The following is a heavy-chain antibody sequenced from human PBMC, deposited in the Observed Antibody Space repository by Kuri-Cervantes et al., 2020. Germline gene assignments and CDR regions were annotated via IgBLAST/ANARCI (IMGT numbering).Heavy chain of an antibody. CDR1: GYTFTSYG. D-gene: IGHD3-9*01. V-gene: IGHV1-8*02. CDR3: ARGTYYDILTGYLHYYGMDV. J-gene: IGHJ6*02. Sequence: ASVKVSCKASGYTFTSYGISWVRQATGQGLEWMGWMNPNSGNTGYAQKFQGRVTMTRNTSISTAYMELSSLRSEDTAVYYCARGTYYDILTGYLHYYGMDVWGRGTTVTVSS. CDR2: MNPNSGNT.